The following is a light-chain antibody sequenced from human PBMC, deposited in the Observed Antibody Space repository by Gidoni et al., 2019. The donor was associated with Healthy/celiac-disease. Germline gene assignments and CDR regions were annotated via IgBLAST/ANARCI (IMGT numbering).Light chain of an antibody. V-gene: IGKV3-11*01. Sequence: ESASTQSPATLSLSPGERATLSCRASQSVSSYLAWYHQKPGQAPRLLIYDASTRATGIPARFSGSGSGTDFTLTISSLEPEDFAVYYCQQRSNWPPITFGQGTRLEIK. CDR3: QQRSNWPPIT. CDR2: DAS. CDR1: QSVSSY. J-gene: IGKJ5*01.